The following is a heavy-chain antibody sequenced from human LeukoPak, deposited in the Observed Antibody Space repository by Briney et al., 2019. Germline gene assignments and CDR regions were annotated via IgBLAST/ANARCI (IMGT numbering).Heavy chain of an antibody. J-gene: IGHJ4*02. CDR3: ARDRYYDSTEQFDY. D-gene: IGHD3-22*01. V-gene: IGHV3-21*01. Sequence: GGSLRLSCAASGFTFSRYTMNWVRQAPGKGLEWVSSISSSYIYYADSVKGRFTISRDNAKNSLYLQMNSLRAEDTAVYYCARDRYYDSTEQFDYWGQGTLVTVSS. CDR1: GFTFSRYT. CDR2: ISSSYI.